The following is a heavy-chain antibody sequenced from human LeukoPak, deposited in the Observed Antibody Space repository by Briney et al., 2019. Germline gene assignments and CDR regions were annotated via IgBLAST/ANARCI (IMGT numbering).Heavy chain of an antibody. CDR1: GFTFSSYA. CDR3: AKDRYCTSTSCPRRVFDY. V-gene: IGHV3-23*01. Sequence: PGGSLRFSCAASGFTFSSYAMSWVRQAPGKGLEWVSAISGSGATTYYADSVKGRFTISRDNSKNTLYLQMDSLRAEDTAVYYCAKDRYCTSTSCPRRVFDYWGQGTLVTFSS. J-gene: IGHJ4*02. D-gene: IGHD2-2*01. CDR2: ISGSGATT.